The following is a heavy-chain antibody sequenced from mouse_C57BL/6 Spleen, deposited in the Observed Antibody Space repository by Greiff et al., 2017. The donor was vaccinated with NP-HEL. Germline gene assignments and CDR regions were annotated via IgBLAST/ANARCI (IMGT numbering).Heavy chain of an antibody. CDR2: INYDGSST. D-gene: IGHD1-1*01. V-gene: IGHV5-16*01. CDR1: GFTFSDYY. J-gene: IGHJ3*01. CDR3: ARLYYGSSPWFAY. Sequence: EVQLVESEGGLVQPGSSMKLSCTASGFTFSDYYMAWVRQVPEKGLEWVANINYDGSSTYYLDSLKSRFIISRDNAKNILYLQMSSLKSEDTATYYCARLYYGSSPWFAYWGQGTLVTVSA.